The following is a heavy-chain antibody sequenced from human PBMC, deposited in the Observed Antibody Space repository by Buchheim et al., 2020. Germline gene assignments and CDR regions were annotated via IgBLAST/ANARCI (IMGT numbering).Heavy chain of an antibody. V-gene: IGHV3-30*18. Sequence: QVQLVESGGGVVQPGRSLRLSCAVSGFTFSSYGMHWVRQDPGKGLEWVAVISYDGSNKYYADSVKGRLTIYRDNSKNTLYLQMNSLRAEDTAVYYCAKLVFGYSSGWYMGDYFDYWGQGTL. D-gene: IGHD6-19*01. J-gene: IGHJ4*02. CDR1: GFTFSSYG. CDR3: AKLVFGYSSGWYMGDYFDY. CDR2: ISYDGSNK.